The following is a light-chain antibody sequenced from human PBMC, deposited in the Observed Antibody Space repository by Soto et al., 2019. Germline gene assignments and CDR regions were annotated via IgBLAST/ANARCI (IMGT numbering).Light chain of an antibody. CDR2: LGS. CDR3: MQALQTPRT. Sequence: DIVMTQSPLSLPVTPGEPASISCRSSQSLLHSNGYNYLDWYLQKPGQSPQLLIYLGSNRASGVPERFSGSGSGTYFTLKISRVEAEDVGVYYCMQALQTPRTFGPGTKVDIK. V-gene: IGKV2-28*01. J-gene: IGKJ3*01. CDR1: QSLLHSNGYNY.